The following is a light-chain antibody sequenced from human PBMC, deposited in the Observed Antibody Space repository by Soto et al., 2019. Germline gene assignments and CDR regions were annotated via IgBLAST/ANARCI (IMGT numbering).Light chain of an antibody. CDR2: DAS. J-gene: IGKJ4*01. CDR1: QSVNTY. V-gene: IGKV3-11*01. Sequence: IVLTQSPATLSLSPEERATLSCRASQSVNTYLAWYQQKPGQAPRLLIYDASNRATGIPARFSGSGSGTDFTLTISSLEPEDFAVYYCPQRSNWLTFGGGTKVEIK. CDR3: PQRSNWLT.